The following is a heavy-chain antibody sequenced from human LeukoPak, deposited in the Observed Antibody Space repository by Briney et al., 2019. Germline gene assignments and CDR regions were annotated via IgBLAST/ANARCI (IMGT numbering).Heavy chain of an antibody. Sequence: SETLFLTCTVSGGSINSYYWSWIRQPPGKRLEWIGFIYSSGSTDYNPSLESRVTISLDTSKNQFSLKMTSVTAADTAVYYCARGRDGSSPWYFDYWGQGTLVTVSS. V-gene: IGHV4-59*01. CDR1: GGSINSYY. D-gene: IGHD5-24*01. CDR3: ARGRDGSSPWYFDY. CDR2: IYSSGST. J-gene: IGHJ4*02.